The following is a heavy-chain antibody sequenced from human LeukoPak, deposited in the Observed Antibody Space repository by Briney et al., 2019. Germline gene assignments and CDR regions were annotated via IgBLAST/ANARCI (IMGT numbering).Heavy chain of an antibody. V-gene: IGHV3-23*01. CDR2: ISGSGSST. CDR3: AKDSNGWYQRGSNYFDY. J-gene: IGHJ4*02. CDR1: WFTLFSYA. Sequence: WGALRLSLAAPWFTLFSYAMNWGPPAPGEGGGGGSTISGSGSSTYYVDSVKGRFTISRDNSKNTLYLQMNSLRAEDTAEYYCAKDSNGWYQRGSNYFDYWGQGTLVTVSS. D-gene: IGHD6-19*01.